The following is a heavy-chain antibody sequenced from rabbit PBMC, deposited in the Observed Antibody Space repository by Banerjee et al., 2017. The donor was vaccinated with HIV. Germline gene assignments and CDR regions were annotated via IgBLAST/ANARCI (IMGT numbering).Heavy chain of an antibody. Sequence: QEQLVESGGGLVQPEGSLTLTCTASGFSFSSYYYMCWVRQAPGKGLEWIACIDTSSIRTAYASWAKGRFTISKTSSTTVTLQMTSLTAADTATYFCARASDADYSVTVFKLWGPGTLVTVS. D-gene: IGHD2-1*01. J-gene: IGHJ4*01. CDR2: IDTSSIRT. CDR1: GFSFSSYYY. CDR3: ARASDADYSVTVFKL. V-gene: IGHV1S45*01.